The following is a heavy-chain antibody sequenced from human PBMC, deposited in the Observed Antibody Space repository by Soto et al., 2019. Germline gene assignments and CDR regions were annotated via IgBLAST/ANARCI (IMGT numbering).Heavy chain of an antibody. V-gene: IGHV4-38-2*02. CDR3: ARDLSSGYDSYHFDY. CDR1: GYLISSGYY. Sequence: SETLSLTCSVSGYLISSGYYWGWVRQTPGKGLEWLGSIDYSGRTYKNPSLKSRVSASVDLSKNQFSLNLRSVTAADTAVYFCARDLSSGYDSYHFDYWGQGTLVTV. CDR2: IDYSGRT. D-gene: IGHD3-22*01. J-gene: IGHJ4*02.